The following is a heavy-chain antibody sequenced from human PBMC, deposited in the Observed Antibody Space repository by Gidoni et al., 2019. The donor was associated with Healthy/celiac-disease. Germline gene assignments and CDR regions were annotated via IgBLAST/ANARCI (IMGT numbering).Heavy chain of an antibody. J-gene: IGHJ3*02. CDR2: IRSKANSYAT. CDR1: GLPFSGSA. D-gene: IGHD6-25*01. CDR3: TRAATIEGFDI. Sequence: EVQLVESGGGLVQPGVSLKLSCAASGLPFSGSAMHWVRQASGKGLEWVGRIRSKANSYATAYAASVKGRFTISRDDSKNTAYLQMNSLKTEDTAVYYCTRAATIEGFDIWGQGTMVTVSS. V-gene: IGHV3-73*02.